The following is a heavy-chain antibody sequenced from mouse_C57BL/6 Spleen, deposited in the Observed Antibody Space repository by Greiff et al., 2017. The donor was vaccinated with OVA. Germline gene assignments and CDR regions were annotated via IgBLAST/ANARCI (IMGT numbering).Heavy chain of an antibody. J-gene: IGHJ4*01. Sequence: DVKLVESGPGLVKPSQSLSLTCSVTGYSITSGYYWNWIRQFPGNKLEWMGYISYDGSNNYNPSLKNRISITRDTSKNQFFLKLNSVTTEDTATYYCAWKGYGNYGAMDYWGQGTSVTVSS. CDR2: ISYDGSN. V-gene: IGHV3-6*01. CDR1: GYSITSGYY. CDR3: AWKGYGNYGAMDY. D-gene: IGHD2-10*02.